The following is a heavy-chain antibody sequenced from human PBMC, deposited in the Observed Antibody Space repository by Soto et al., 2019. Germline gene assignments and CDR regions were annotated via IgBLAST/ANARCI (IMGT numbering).Heavy chain of an antibody. CDR3: ARDLWGYCGTDCYPLDV. J-gene: IGHJ6*02. CDR2: MYNTGRT. CDR1: GGLTSRAA. D-gene: IGHD2-21*02. V-gene: IGHV4-59*01. Sequence: LSHRNTGCGGLTSRAARSLIPPLQGKGLDWIGYMYNTGRTVYTPSFKSRVTISVDTSKNQFSLQLDSVTAADTAVYYCARDLWGYCGTDCYPLDVWGQWTTVTVS.